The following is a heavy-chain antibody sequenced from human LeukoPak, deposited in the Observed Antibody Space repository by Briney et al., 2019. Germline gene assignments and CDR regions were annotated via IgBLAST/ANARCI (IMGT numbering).Heavy chain of an antibody. D-gene: IGHD3-22*01. CDR2: IYYSGST. CDR1: GYSISSGYY. CDR3: ARGAPSYDINSAWFDP. Sequence: PSETLSLTCTVIGYSISSGYYWGWIRQPPGKGLEWIGYIYYSGSTNYNPSLKSRVTISVDTSKNQFSLKLSSVTAADTAVYYCARGAPSYDINSAWFDPWGQGTLVTVSS. J-gene: IGHJ5*02. V-gene: IGHV4-61*01.